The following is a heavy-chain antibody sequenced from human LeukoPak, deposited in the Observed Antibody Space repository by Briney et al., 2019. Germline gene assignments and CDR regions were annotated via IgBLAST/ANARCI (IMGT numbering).Heavy chain of an antibody. CDR3: ARTARDYYYYYMDV. CDR1: GFTFSSYG. J-gene: IGHJ6*03. CDR2: IWYDGSNK. V-gene: IGHV3-33*01. Sequence: GGSLRLSCAASGFTFSSYGMHWVRQAPGKGLEWVAVIWYDGSNKYYADSVKGRFTISRDNSKNTLYLQMNSLRAEDTAVYYCARTARDYYYYYMDVWGKGTTVTVPS. D-gene: IGHD2-2*01.